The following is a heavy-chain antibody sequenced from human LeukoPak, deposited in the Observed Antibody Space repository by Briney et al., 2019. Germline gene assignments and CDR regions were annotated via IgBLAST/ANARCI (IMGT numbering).Heavy chain of an antibody. Sequence: GGSLRLSCAASGFTFSSYEMNWVRQAPGKGLEWVSYISGSSYNIYYADSVQGRFTISRDNSKNTLYLQMNSLRAEDTAVYYCARDLGSSWYYFDYWGQGTLVTVSS. J-gene: IGHJ4*02. CDR1: GFTFSSYE. CDR2: ISGSSYNI. V-gene: IGHV3-48*01. D-gene: IGHD6-13*01. CDR3: ARDLGSSWYYFDY.